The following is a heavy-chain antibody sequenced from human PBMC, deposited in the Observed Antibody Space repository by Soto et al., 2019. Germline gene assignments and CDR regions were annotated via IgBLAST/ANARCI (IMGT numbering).Heavy chain of an antibody. D-gene: IGHD3-3*01. CDR3: ARAKGVSNDSWSGYSTYFDY. V-gene: IGHV4-30-4*01. Sequence: PSETLSLTCTVSGGSISSGDYYWSWIRQPPGKGLEWIGYIYYSGSTYYNPSLKSRVTISVDTSKNQFSLKLSSVTAADTAVYYCARAKGVSNDSWSGYSTYFDYWGQGTLVTVSS. J-gene: IGHJ4*02. CDR2: IYYSGST. CDR1: GGSISSGDYY.